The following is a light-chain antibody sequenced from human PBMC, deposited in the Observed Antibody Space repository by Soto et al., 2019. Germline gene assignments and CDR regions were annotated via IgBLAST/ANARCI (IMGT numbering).Light chain of an antibody. V-gene: IGKV3-15*01. J-gene: IGKJ3*01. CDR2: GAS. Sequence: EIVMTQSPATLSVSPGERATLSCRASQSVSSNLAWYQQKPGQAPRLLIYGASTSATGIPARFSGSGSGTEFTLNISGLQSEDVAVYYCQQYNNWPRVTFGPGTKVDIK. CDR1: QSVSSN. CDR3: QQYNNWPRVT.